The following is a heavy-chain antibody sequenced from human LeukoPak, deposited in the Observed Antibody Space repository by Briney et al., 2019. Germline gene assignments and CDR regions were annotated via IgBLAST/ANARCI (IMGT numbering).Heavy chain of an antibody. J-gene: IGHJ4*02. Sequence: PGRSLRLYCAASGFTFDDYAMHWVRQAPGKGMEWVSGISWNTGSIGYADSVKGRFTISRDNAKNSLYLQMNSLRAEDMALYYCAKGSAMVTDLPFFDYWGQGTLVTVSS. CDR3: AKGSAMVTDLPFFDY. CDR2: ISWNTGSI. CDR1: GFTFDDYA. V-gene: IGHV3-9*03. D-gene: IGHD5-18*01.